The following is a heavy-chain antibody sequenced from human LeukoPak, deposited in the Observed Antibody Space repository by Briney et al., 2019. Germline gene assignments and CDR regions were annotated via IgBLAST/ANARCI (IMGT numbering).Heavy chain of an antibody. CDR3: ARVQGHPPNGLDV. CDR2: INSDASST. D-gene: IGHD2-8*01. CDR1: GFTFSSYR. V-gene: IGHV3-74*01. Sequence: GGSLRLSCAASGFTFSSYRMHWVRQAPGKGLVWVSRINSDASSTSYADSVKGRFTISRDNAKNTLYLQMNSLRAEDTAVYYCARVQGHPPNGLDVWGQGTMVTVSS. J-gene: IGHJ3*01.